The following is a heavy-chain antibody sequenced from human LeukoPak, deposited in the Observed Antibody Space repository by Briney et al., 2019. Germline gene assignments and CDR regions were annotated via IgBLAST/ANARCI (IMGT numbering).Heavy chain of an antibody. V-gene: IGHV3-23*01. J-gene: IGHJ4*02. CDR3: ARWAYKDSGYERGSLDY. D-gene: IGHD5-12*01. Sequence: GGSLRLSCAASGFTFTTYPMSWVRQAPGKGLEWVSAISASGGGTYYADSVKGRFTISADKSTSTAYLQWSSLKASDTAMYYCARWAYKDSGYERGSLDYWGQGTLVTVSS. CDR1: GFTFTTYP. CDR2: ISASGGGT.